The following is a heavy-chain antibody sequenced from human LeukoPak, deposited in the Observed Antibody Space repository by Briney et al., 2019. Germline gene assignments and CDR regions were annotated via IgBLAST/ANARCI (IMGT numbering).Heavy chain of an antibody. CDR2: NSGGGGST. J-gene: IGHJ4*02. CDR1: GFMFNKYG. V-gene: IGHV3-23*01. D-gene: IGHD2-15*01. CDR3: AKQLGYCSDGSCYFPY. Sequence: GGSLRLSCVASGFMFNKYGMSWVRQAPGKGLEWVSANSGGGGSTYYADSVKGRFTISRDNSKNTLYLQMNSLRAEDTAVYYCAKQLGYCSDGSCYFPYWGQGTLVTVSS.